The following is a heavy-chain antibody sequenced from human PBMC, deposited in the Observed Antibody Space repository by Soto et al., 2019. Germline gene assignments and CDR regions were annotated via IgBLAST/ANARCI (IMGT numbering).Heavy chain of an antibody. J-gene: IGHJ6*02. CDR3: ARDRGYSYGYIYYGMDV. CDR2: IYSGGST. V-gene: IGHV3-53*01. D-gene: IGHD5-18*01. CDR1: GFTVSSNY. Sequence: AGGSLRLSCAASGFTVSSNYMSWVRQAPGKGLEWVSVIYSGGSTYYADSVKGRFTISRDNSKNTLYLQMNSLRAEDTAVYYCARDRGYSYGYIYYGMDVWGQGTTVTVSS.